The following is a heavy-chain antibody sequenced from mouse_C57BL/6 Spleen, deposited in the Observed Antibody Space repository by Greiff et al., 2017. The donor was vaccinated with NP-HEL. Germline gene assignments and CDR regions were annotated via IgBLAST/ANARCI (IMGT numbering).Heavy chain of an antibody. V-gene: IGHV1-15*01. CDR1: GYTFTDYE. J-gene: IGHJ4*01. Sequence: LVESGAELVRPGASVTLSCKASGYTFTDYEMHWVKQTPVHGLEWIGAIDPETGGTAYNQKFKGKAILTADKSSSTAYMELRSLTSEDSAVYYCTYYGSLGAMDYWGQGTSVTVSS. CDR2: IDPETGGT. D-gene: IGHD1-1*01. CDR3: TYYGSLGAMDY.